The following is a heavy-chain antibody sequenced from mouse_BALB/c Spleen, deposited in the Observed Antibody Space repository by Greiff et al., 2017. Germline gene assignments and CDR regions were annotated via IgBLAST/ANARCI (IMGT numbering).Heavy chain of an antibody. D-gene: IGHD1-1*01. CDR1: GFTFSSYA. Sequence: EVQRVESGGGLVKPGGSLKLSCAASGFTFSSYAMSWVRQTPEKRLEWVASISSGGSTYYPDSVKGRFTISRDNARNILYLQMSSLRSEDTAMYYCAREVDYYGTPFAYWGQGTLVTVSA. CDR2: ISSGGST. J-gene: IGHJ3*01. V-gene: IGHV5-6-5*01. CDR3: AREVDYYGTPFAY.